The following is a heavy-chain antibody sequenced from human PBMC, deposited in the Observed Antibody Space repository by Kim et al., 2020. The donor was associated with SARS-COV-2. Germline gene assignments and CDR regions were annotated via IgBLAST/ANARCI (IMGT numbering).Heavy chain of an antibody. CDR2: IYYSGST. Sequence: SETLSLTCTVSGGSISSYYWSWIRQPPGKGLEWIGYIYYSGSTNYNPSLKSRVTISVDTSKNQFSLKLSSVTAADTAVYYCARFHSSGWYRYYYYGMDVWGQGTTVTVSS. CDR3: ARFHSSGWYRYYYYGMDV. J-gene: IGHJ6*02. CDR1: GGSISSYY. D-gene: IGHD6-19*01. V-gene: IGHV4-59*13.